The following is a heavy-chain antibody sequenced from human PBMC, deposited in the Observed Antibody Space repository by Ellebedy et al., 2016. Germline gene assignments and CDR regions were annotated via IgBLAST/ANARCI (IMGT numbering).Heavy chain of an antibody. CDR3: AKDGAVVVAAIGGVFDY. V-gene: IGHV3-30*18. Sequence: GGSLRLXXAASGFTFSSYGMHWVRQAPGKGLEWVAVISYDGSNKYYADSVKGRFTISRDNSKNTLYLQMNSLRAEDTAVYYCAKDGAVVVAAIGGVFDYWGQGTLVTVSS. D-gene: IGHD2-15*01. CDR1: GFTFSSYG. J-gene: IGHJ4*02. CDR2: ISYDGSNK.